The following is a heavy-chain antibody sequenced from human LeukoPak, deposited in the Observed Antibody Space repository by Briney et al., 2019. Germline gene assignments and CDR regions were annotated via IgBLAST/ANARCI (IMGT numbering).Heavy chain of an antibody. V-gene: IGHV3-30-3*01. Sequence: GGSLRLSCAASGFTFSSYAMHWVRQAPGKGLEWVAVISYDGSNKYYADSVKGRFTISRDNSKNTLYLQMNSLRAEDTAVYYCARDPGDAPSDAFDIWGQGTMVTVSS. CDR2: ISYDGSNK. CDR1: GFTFSSYA. J-gene: IGHJ3*02. CDR3: ARDPGDAPSDAFDI.